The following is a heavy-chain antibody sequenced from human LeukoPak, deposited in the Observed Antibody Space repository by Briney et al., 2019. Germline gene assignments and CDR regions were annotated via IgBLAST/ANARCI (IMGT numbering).Heavy chain of an antibody. CDR2: ISSSSSYI. Sequence: GGSLRLSCAASGFSFSVYSMTWVRQAPGKGLEWVSSISSSSSYIYYADSVKGRFTISRDNAKNSLYLQMNSLRAEDTAVYYCARDEVWIGTTVTGGAFDIWGQGTMVTVSS. D-gene: IGHD4-17*01. V-gene: IGHV3-21*01. CDR3: ARDEVWIGTTVTGGAFDI. CDR1: GFSFSVYS. J-gene: IGHJ3*02.